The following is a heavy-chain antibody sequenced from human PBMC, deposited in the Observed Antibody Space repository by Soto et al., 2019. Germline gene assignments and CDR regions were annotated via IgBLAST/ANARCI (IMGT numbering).Heavy chain of an antibody. Sequence: PGGSLRLSCAASGFTFSNYWMSWVRQPPGKGLEWVANIKKDGSEKYYVDFMRGRFTISRDNAKNSLSLQMNSLRAEDTAVYYCARDFTEWPAFGSDSWGQGTRVTVSS. CDR2: IKKDGSEK. CDR1: GFTFSNYW. V-gene: IGHV3-7*05. CDR3: ARDFTEWPAFGSDS. J-gene: IGHJ5*01. D-gene: IGHD2-8*01.